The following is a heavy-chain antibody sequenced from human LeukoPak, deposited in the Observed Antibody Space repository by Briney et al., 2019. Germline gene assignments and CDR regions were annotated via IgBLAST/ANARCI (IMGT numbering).Heavy chain of an antibody. CDR1: GFTFNSYA. D-gene: IGHD3-3*01. CDR2: ITGSGGST. V-gene: IGHV3-23*01. J-gene: IGHJ6*02. Sequence: PGGSLRLSCAASGFTFNSYAMTWVRQAPGKGLEWVSLITGSGGSTYYADSVKGRFTISRDNAKNSLYLQMNSLRAEDTAVYYCARDITIFGVVYYGMDVWGQETTVTVSS. CDR3: ARDITIFGVVYYGMDV.